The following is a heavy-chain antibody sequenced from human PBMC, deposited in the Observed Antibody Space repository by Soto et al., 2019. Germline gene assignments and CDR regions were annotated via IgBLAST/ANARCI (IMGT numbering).Heavy chain of an antibody. CDR1: GAPIAWGYYC. J-gene: IGHJ5*02. D-gene: IGHD2-2*01. V-gene: IGHV4-30-2*01. CDR3: ARGRVVVPAAVMFNCLDP. Sequence: SETLSLTCATSGAPIAWGYYCFNCIRQPPWSGLEWIGYIFHGGSTYYNPSLRSRVTISVDRSRTQFSLKMSSVTAADTAVYYCARGRVVVPAAVMFNCLDPWGQGALVTVSS. CDR2: IFHGGST.